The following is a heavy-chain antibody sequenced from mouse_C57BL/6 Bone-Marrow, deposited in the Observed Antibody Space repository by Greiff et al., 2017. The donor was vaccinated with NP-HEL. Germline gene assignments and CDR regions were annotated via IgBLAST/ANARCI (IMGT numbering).Heavy chain of an antibody. Sequence: VQLVESGPELVKPGASVKISCKASGYAFSSSWMNWVKQRPGKGLEWIGRLYPGDGDTNYNGKFKGKATLTADKSSSTAYMQLSSLTSEDSAVYFCASSNYYGSSYSDYWGQGTTLTVSS. CDR3: ASSNYYGSSYSDY. J-gene: IGHJ2*01. CDR2: LYPGDGDT. V-gene: IGHV1-82*01. CDR1: GYAFSSSW. D-gene: IGHD1-1*01.